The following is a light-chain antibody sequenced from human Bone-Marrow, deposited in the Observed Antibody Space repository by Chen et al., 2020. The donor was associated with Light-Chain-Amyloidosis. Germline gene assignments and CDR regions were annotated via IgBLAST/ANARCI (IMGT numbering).Light chain of an antibody. CDR1: DLPTKY. V-gene: IGLV3-25*03. Sequence: SYELTQPPSVSVSPGQTARITCSGDDLPTKYAYWYQQKPGQAPVLVIHRDTERPSGISERVSGSSSGTTATLTISGVQAEDEAEYHCQSGDSSGTYEVIFGGGTKLTVL. CDR3: QSGDSSGTYEVI. J-gene: IGLJ2*01. CDR2: RDT.